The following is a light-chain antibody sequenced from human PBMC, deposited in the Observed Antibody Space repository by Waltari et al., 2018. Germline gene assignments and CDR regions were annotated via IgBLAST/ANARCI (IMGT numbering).Light chain of an antibody. J-gene: IGLJ3*02. Sequence: QSVLTQPPSVSAAPGQRVTISCSGSSSNIGRYYVSWYQQLPGTAPKLLIYDNDKRPSGIPDRFSGSKSGTSATLGVTGLQTGDEADYYCGTWDNSLSAGVFGGGTKLTVL. CDR1: SSNIGRYY. CDR3: GTWDNSLSAGV. V-gene: IGLV1-51*01. CDR2: DND.